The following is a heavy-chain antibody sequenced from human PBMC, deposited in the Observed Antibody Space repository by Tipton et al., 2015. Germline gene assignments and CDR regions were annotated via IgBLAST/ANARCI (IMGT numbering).Heavy chain of an antibody. J-gene: IGHJ4*02. D-gene: IGHD1-26*01. V-gene: IGHV4-59*12. CDR1: GGSISSYY. Sequence: TLSLTCTVSGGSISSYYWSWIRQSPGKGLEWIGYIYYSGNTNYNPSLKSRVTISVDKSNNQFSLKLSSVTAADTAMYYCARRSLVGHKGLDSWGQGTLVTVSS. CDR2: IYYSGNT. CDR3: ARRSLVGHKGLDS.